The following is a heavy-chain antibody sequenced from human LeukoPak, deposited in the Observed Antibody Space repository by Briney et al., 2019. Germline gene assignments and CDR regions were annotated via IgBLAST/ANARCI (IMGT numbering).Heavy chain of an antibody. V-gene: IGHV3-7*01. CDR3: AKDHPYCGGDCSSPYYFDY. D-gene: IGHD2-21*02. CDR1: GFTFSSYW. Sequence: GGSLRLSCAASGFTFSSYWMSWVRQAPGKGLEWVANIKQDGSEKYYVDSVKGRFTISRDNAKNSLYLQMNSLRAEDTAVYYCAKDHPYCGGDCSSPYYFDYWGQGTLVTVSS. CDR2: IKQDGSEK. J-gene: IGHJ4*02.